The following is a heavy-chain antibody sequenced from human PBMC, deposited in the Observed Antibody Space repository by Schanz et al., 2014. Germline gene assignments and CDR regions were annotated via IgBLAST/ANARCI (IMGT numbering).Heavy chain of an antibody. CDR2: ISSSSSYI. D-gene: IGHD1-26*01. CDR1: GFTFSGYT. Sequence: EVQLVESGGGLVKPGGSLRLSCAASGFTFSGYTMNWVLQAPGKGLEWVSCISSSSSYINYADSVKGRFTISRDNAKNSLYLQMNSLRVEDTAVYYCARDSGSYDTGGDYWGQGTLVTVSS. J-gene: IGHJ4*02. V-gene: IGHV3-21*01. CDR3: ARDSGSYDTGGDY.